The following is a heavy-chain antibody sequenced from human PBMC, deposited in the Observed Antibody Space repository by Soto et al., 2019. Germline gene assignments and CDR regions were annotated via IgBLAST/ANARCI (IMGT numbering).Heavy chain of an antibody. Sequence: ASLKVSCKASGYTFTGYYMHWVRQAPGQGLEWMGWINPNSGGTNYAQKFQGRVTMTRDTSISTAYMELSRLRSDDTAVYYCARLGPGYSSSSGDYWGQGTLVTVSS. CDR1: GYTFTGYY. CDR2: INPNSGGT. J-gene: IGHJ4*02. V-gene: IGHV1-2*02. D-gene: IGHD6-6*01. CDR3: ARLGPGYSSSSGDY.